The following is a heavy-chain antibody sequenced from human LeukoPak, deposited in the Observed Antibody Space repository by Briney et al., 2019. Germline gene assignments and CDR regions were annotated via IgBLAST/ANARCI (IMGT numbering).Heavy chain of an antibody. V-gene: IGHV1-3*01. CDR3: ARPDYGDTPPRY. CDR2: INAGNGNT. J-gene: IGHJ4*02. Sequence: GAPVKVSCKASGYTFTTYAMHWVRQAPGQRLEWMGWINAGNGNTKYSQKFQGRVTITSDTSASTAYMELSSLRSEDTAVYYCARPDYGDTPPRYWGQGTLVTVSS. D-gene: IGHD4-17*01. CDR1: GYTFTTYA.